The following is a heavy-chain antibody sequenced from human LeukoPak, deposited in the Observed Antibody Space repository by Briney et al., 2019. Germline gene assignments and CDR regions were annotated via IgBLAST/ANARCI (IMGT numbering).Heavy chain of an antibody. D-gene: IGHD4-11*01. V-gene: IGHV4-39*07. CDR2: IYYSGST. J-gene: IGHJ4*02. CDR3: ARDQAGIDYSNYPFDY. Sequence: SETLSLTCTVSGGSISSSSYYWGWIRQPPGEGLEWIGSIYYSGSTYYNPSLKSRVTISVDTSKNQFSLKLSSVTAADTAVYYCARDQAGIDYSNYPFDYWGQGTLVTVSS. CDR1: GGSISSSSYY.